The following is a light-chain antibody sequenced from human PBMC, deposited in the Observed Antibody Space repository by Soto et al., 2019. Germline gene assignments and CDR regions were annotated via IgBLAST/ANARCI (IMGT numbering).Light chain of an antibody. V-gene: IGLV2-23*03. J-gene: IGLJ1*01. CDR1: RSGVGSYNL. Sequence: QSALTQPASVSGSPGQSITISCTGTRSGVGSYNLVSWYQQHPGKAPKLMIYEGSKRPSGVSNRFSGSKSGNTASLTISGLQAEDEADYYCCSYAGSSTFAYVFGTGTKLTVL. CDR3: CSYAGSSTFAYV. CDR2: EGS.